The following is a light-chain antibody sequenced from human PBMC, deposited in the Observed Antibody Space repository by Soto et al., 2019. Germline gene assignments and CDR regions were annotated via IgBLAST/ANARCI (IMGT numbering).Light chain of an antibody. CDR2: GAS. J-gene: IGKJ1*01. CDR1: QSVSSN. CDR3: QQSNNWPPWT. Sequence: EIVMTQSPATLSVSPGERATLSCRASQSVSSNLAWYQQKPGQAPRFLIYGASTRATGIPARFSGSVSGTDFTLTISSLQSEDFAVYYCQQSNNWPPWTFGQGTKVEVK. V-gene: IGKV3-15*01.